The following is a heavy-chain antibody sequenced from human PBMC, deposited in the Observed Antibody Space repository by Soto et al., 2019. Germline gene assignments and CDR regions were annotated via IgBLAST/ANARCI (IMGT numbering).Heavy chain of an antibody. Sequence: ASVKVSCKASGYTFASYGISWVRQAPGQGLEWMGGIIAFFGTANYAQKFQGRVTITADESTSTAYMELSSLRSEDTAVYYCASGYGDYPQFDYWGQGTLVTVSS. J-gene: IGHJ4*02. CDR2: IIAFFGTA. D-gene: IGHD4-17*01. CDR1: GYTFASYG. V-gene: IGHV1-69*13. CDR3: ASGYGDYPQFDY.